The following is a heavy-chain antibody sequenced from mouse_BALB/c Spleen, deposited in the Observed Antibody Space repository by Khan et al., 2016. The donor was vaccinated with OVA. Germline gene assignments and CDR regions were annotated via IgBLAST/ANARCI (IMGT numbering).Heavy chain of an antibody. CDR2: INSGATYT. Sequence: EVELVESGGGLVKPGGSLKLSCAASGFTFSSYTLSWVRQTPEKRLEWVATINSGATYTVYPDSVKGRFTISRDNAKNTLYLQMSSLRSEDTAMYYCTRDGNYAHWYFDVWGAGTTVTVSS. V-gene: IGHV5-6-4*01. D-gene: IGHD2-1*01. CDR1: GFTFSSYT. CDR3: TRDGNYAHWYFDV. J-gene: IGHJ1*01.